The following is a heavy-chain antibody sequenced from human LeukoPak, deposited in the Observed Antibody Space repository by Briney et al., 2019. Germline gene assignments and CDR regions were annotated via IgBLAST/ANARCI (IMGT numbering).Heavy chain of an antibody. CDR1: GNSITSDF. CDR3: ARLDCLSDECYNY. J-gene: IGHJ4*02. CDR2: INYSGRS. V-gene: IGHV4-59*08. D-gene: IGHD2-21*01. Sequence: SETLSLTCIVSGNSITSDFWSWIRQSPGKGLEWIGYINYSGRSEYDPSLKSRVTIPVDRSRKRVSLKMRSVTAADTAVYYCARLDCLSDECYNYWAVGALVTVSS.